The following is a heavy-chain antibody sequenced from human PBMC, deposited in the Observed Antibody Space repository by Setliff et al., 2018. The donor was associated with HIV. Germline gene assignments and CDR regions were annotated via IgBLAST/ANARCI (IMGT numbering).Heavy chain of an antibody. CDR2: IIPIFGTA. J-gene: IGHJ1*01. V-gene: IGHV1-69*05. CDR1: GGTFSSYA. CDR3: ARDPPXXSSASYFQH. Sequence: ASVKVSCKASGGTFSSYAISWVRQAPGQGLEWMGGIIPIFGTANYAQKFQGRVTITTDESTTTAYMELRSLRSEDTAVYYCARDPPXXSSASYFQHWGQGTPVTVSS.